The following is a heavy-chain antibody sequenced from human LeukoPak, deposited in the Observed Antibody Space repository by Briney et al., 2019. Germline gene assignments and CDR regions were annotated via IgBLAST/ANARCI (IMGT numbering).Heavy chain of an antibody. Sequence: GGSLRLSCAASGFTFSSYAMSWVRQAPGKGLEWVSAISGSGGSTYYADSVKGQFTISRDNSKNTLYLQMNSLRAEDTAVYYCAKNRIAAAGPKYDAFDIWGQGTMVTVSS. V-gene: IGHV3-23*01. J-gene: IGHJ3*02. CDR3: AKNRIAAAGPKYDAFDI. CDR1: GFTFSSYA. D-gene: IGHD6-13*01. CDR2: ISGSGGST.